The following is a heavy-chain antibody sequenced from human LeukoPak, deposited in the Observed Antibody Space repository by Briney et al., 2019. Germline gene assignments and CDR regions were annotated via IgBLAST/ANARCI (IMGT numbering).Heavy chain of an antibody. D-gene: IGHD3-22*01. CDR2: ISYDGSNK. CDR3: ARDLWHYYDSSGYPY. CDR1: GFTFSSYA. Sequence: GGSLRLSCAASGFTFSSYAMHWVRQAPGKGLEWVAVISYDGSNKYYADSVKGRFTISRDNSKNTLYLQMNSLRAEGTAVYYCARDLWHYYDSSGYPYWGQGTLVTVSS. J-gene: IGHJ4*02. V-gene: IGHV3-30-3*01.